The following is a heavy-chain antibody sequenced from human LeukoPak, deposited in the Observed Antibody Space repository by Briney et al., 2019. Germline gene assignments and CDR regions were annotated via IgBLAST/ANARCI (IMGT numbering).Heavy chain of an antibody. CDR1: GGSISSYY. J-gene: IGHJ4*02. CDR3: ASIPTGGGFDY. CDR2: IYYSGST. V-gene: IGHV4-59*01. D-gene: IGHD1-14*01. Sequence: SETLSLTCTVSGGSISSYYWSWIRQPPGKGLEWIGYIYYSGSTNYNPSLKSRVTISVDTSKNQFSLKLSSVTAADTAVYYCASIPTGGGFDYWGQGTLVTVSS.